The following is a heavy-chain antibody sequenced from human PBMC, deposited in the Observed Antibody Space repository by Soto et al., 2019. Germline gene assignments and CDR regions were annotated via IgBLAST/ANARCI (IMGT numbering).Heavy chain of an antibody. Sequence: EVQLVESGGGLVQPGGSLRLSCAASGFTFSSYSVNWVRQAPGKGLEWVSYISSTGNTIYADSVKGRVTISRDNARNSLYLQMNSLRDEDTAVYYCARGGIAVAGSLWYFDDWGQGTLVTVSS. CDR1: GFTFSSYS. V-gene: IGHV3-48*02. CDR3: ARGGIAVAGSLWYFDD. CDR2: ISSTGNTI. D-gene: IGHD6-19*01. J-gene: IGHJ4*02.